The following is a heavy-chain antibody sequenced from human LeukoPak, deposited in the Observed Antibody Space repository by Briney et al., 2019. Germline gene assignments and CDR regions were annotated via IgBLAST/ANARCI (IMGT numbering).Heavy chain of an antibody. D-gene: IGHD3-22*01. Sequence: GGSLRLSCTVYGLPIGANTVTWARQAPGKGLEWLANIAPDGTEDYYVALVRGRFTISRDNARNSLYLQVNSLRADDTAVYYCAIPSSYDGSRYYHAYWGQGTLVSVSS. CDR1: GLPIGANT. CDR2: IAPDGTED. CDR3: AIPSSYDGSRYYHAY. J-gene: IGHJ4*02. V-gene: IGHV3-7*01.